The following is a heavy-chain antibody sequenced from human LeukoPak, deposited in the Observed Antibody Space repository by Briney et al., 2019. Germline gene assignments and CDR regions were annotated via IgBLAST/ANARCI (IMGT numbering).Heavy chain of an antibody. D-gene: IGHD4-17*01. Sequence: ASVKVSCKASGYTFTSYDINWVRQATGQGLKWMGWMNPNSGNTGYAQKFRGRVTMTRNTSISTAYMELSSLRSEDTAVYYCARGGDYGDYLSYYYYYGMDVWGQGTTVTVS. CDR3: ARGGDYGDYLSYYYYYGMDV. CDR2: MNPNSGNT. CDR1: GYTFTSYD. J-gene: IGHJ6*02. V-gene: IGHV1-8*01.